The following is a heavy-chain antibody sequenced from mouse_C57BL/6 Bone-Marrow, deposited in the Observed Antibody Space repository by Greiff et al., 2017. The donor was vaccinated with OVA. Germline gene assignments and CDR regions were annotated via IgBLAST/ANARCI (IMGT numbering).Heavy chain of an antibody. J-gene: IGHJ2*01. CDR3: ARHDYYGSSPFDY. Sequence: EVQLVESGGDLVKPGGSLKLSCAASGFTFSSYGMSWVRQTPDKRLEWVATISSGGSYTYYPDSVKGRFTISRDNAKNTLYLQMSSLKSEDTAMYYCARHDYYGSSPFDYWGQGTTLTVSS. V-gene: IGHV5-6*01. CDR1: GFTFSSYG. CDR2: ISSGGSYT. D-gene: IGHD1-1*01.